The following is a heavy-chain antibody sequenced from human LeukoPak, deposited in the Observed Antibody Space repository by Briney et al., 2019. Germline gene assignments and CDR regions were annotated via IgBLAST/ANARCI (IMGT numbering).Heavy chain of an antibody. V-gene: IGHV1-69*05. CDR1: GGTFSSYA. CDR3: AKSLITMIVVAYYFDY. CDR2: IITMFGTV. Sequence: GASVKVSCKASGGTFSSYAISWVRQAPGQGLEWMGGIITMFGTVKYAQKFQGRVLITTDESTSTAYMELRRLRAEDTAVYYCAKSLITMIVVAYYFDYWGQGTLVTVSS. J-gene: IGHJ4*02. D-gene: IGHD3-22*01.